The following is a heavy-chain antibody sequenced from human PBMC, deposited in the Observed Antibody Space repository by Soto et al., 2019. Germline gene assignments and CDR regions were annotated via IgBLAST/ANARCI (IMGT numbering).Heavy chain of an antibody. J-gene: IGHJ6*03. V-gene: IGHV4-39*07. Sequence: SETLSLTCTVSGGSISSSSYYWGWIRQPPGKGLEWIGSIYYSGSTYYNPSLKSRVTISVDTSKNQFSLKLSSVTAADTAVYYCARVISSDCSGGSCLYYMDVWGKGTTVTVSS. CDR2: IYYSGST. CDR1: GGSISSSSYY. CDR3: ARVISSDCSGGSCLYYMDV. D-gene: IGHD2-15*01.